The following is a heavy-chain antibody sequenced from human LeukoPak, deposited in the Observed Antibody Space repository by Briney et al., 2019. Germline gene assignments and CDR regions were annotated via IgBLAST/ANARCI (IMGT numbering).Heavy chain of an antibody. J-gene: IGHJ3*02. V-gene: IGHV3-21*01. CDR3: ARDKVNGDYYDSSGYGAFDI. Sequence: GGSLRLSCAAPGFTFSSYSMNWVRQAPGKGLEWVSSISSSSSYIYYADSVKGRFTISRDNAKNSLYLQMNSLRAEDTAVYYCARDKVNGDYYDSSGYGAFDIWGQGTMVTVSS. CDR1: GFTFSSYS. D-gene: IGHD3-22*01. CDR2: ISSSSSYI.